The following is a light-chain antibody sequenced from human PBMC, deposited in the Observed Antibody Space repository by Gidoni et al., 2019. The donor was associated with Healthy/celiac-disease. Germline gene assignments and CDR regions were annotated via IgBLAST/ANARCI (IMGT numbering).Light chain of an antibody. CDR1: QVISSS. CDR3: QQTNSFPLT. Sequence: DIQMTQSPSSVSASVGDRVTILCRASQVISSSLAWYQQKVGEAPKLLIFAASRLQNGVPSRFSGSGSGTDFTLTISSLQAEDFATYYCQQTNSFPLTFGQGTRLEIK. J-gene: IGKJ5*01. CDR2: AAS. V-gene: IGKV1-12*01.